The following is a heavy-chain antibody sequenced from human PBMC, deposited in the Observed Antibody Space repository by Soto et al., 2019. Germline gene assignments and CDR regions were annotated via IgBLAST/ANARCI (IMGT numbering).Heavy chain of an antibody. V-gene: IGHV3-53*02. CDR3: ARGRGYCVATTCYLPFDS. CDR1: GFTVNSKY. Sequence: EVQLVETGGGLIQPGGSLILSCAASGFTVNSKYMSWLRQAPGKGLEWVSIIYSDGHTYYADSVKGRFTISRDNSKNTLNLHMNSLRAEDTAVYFCARGRGYCVATTCYLPFDSWGQGTLVTVSS. J-gene: IGHJ4*02. CDR2: IYSDGHT. D-gene: IGHD2-2*01.